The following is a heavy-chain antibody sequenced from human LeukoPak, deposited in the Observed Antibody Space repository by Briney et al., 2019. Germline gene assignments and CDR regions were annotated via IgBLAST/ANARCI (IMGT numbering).Heavy chain of an antibody. V-gene: IGHV3-20*01. CDR1: GFTFDDYG. CDR2: INWIGDKT. Sequence: GGSLRLSCAASGFTFDDYGMAWVRQAPGKGLEWVSDINWIGDKTGYADSVKGRFTISRDNAKNSLFLQLDSLRVDDTALYHCVRRIYVWGSYRTVYYFDYWGQGILVTVSS. J-gene: IGHJ4*02. D-gene: IGHD3-16*02. CDR3: VRRIYVWGSYRTVYYFDY.